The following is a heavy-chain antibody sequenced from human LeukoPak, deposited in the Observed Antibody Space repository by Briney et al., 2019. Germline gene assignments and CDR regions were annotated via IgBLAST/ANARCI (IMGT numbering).Heavy chain of an antibody. D-gene: IGHD5-12*01. CDR3: ARAHAGYDSIDY. CDR2: IHHTGNT. CDR1: GGSISGYY. J-gene: IGHJ4*02. V-gene: IGHV4-59*01. Sequence: PSETLSLNCIVSGGSISGYYWSWIRQPPGKGLEWIGYIHHTGNTNYNPSLKSRVAMSVDTSKNQFSLRLISVTAADTAVYYCARAHAGYDSIDYWGQGTLVTVSS.